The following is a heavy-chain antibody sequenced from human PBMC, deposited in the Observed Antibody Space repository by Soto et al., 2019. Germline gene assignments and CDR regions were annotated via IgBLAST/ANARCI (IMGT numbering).Heavy chain of an antibody. D-gene: IGHD2-21*01. V-gene: IGHV3-11*06. CDR3: ARVDGESRMDV. J-gene: IGHJ6*02. CDR1: GFTFSDYY. CDR2: IVSGSTYT. Sequence: QVQLVESGGGLVKPGGSLRLSCAASGFTFSDYYMSWIRQAPGKELEWISYIVSGSTYTNYADSVKGRFTIPRDNAKESLYLEMNSLRAEDTAVYYCARVDGESRMDVWGQGTTVSVSS.